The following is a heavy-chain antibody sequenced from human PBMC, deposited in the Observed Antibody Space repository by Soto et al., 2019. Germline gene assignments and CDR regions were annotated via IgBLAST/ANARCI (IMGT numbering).Heavy chain of an antibody. CDR2: IYYSGST. D-gene: IGHD2-2*01. CDR3: AREAVVVPAARYYYYYYYMDV. Sequence: PSETLSLTCTVSGGSISSYYWSWIRQPPGKGLEWIGYIYYSGSTNYNPSLKSRVTISVDTSKNQFSLKLSSVTAADTAVYYCAREAVVVPAARYYYYYYYMDVWGKGTTVTVSS. J-gene: IGHJ6*03. CDR1: GGSISSYY. V-gene: IGHV4-59*01.